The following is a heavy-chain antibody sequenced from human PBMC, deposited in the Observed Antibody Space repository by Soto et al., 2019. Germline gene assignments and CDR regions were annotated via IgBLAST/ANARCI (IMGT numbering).Heavy chain of an antibody. CDR2: INHSGST. J-gene: IGHJ1*01. CDR3: ARALYCSGGSCQIQH. D-gene: IGHD2-15*01. CDR1: GGSFSGYY. Sequence: QVQLQQWGAGLLKPSETLSLTCAVYGGSFSGYYWSWIRQPPGKGLEWIGEINHSGSTNYNPSLKSRVTISVDTSKNQCALKLSSVTAADTAVYYCARALYCSGGSCQIQHWVQGTLVTVSS. V-gene: IGHV4-34*01.